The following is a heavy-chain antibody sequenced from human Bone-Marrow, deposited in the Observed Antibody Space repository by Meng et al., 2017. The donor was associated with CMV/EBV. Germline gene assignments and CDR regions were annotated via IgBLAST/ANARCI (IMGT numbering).Heavy chain of an antibody. J-gene: IGHJ5*02. CDR3: ARDTPRHCSSTSCYTDWFDP. V-gene: IGHV1-46*01. CDR2: INPSGGST. D-gene: IGHD2-2*02. Sequence: ASVKVSCKASGYTFTSYYMHWVRQAPGQGLEWMGIINPSGGSTSYAQKFQGRVTMTRDTSTSTVYMELSSLRSEDTAVYYRARDTPRHCSSTSCYTDWFDPWGQGTLVTVSS. CDR1: GYTFTSYY.